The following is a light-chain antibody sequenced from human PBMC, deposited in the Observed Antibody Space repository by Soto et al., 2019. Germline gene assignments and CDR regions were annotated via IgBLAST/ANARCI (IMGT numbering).Light chain of an antibody. J-gene: IGKJ1*01. V-gene: IGKV1-39*01. CDR1: QSITYY. CDR3: QQSYSSPRA. CDR2: AAS. Sequence: DIQMTQSPSSMAASVGDRVTITCRTSQSITYYLNWFQQKPGKAPKLLINAASSLQSGVPSSFSGRGSGTDFTLTISSLQPDDSATYYCQQSYSSPRAFGQGTKGEIK.